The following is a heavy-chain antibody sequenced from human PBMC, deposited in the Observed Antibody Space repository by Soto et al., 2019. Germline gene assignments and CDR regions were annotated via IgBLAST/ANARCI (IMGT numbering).Heavy chain of an antibody. D-gene: IGHD3-10*01. J-gene: IGHJ5*02. CDR2: IIPIAAIA. Sequence: SVKVSCKASGSTFSRYTINWVRQAPGPGLEWMGRIIPIAAIANYTQKFQGRVTITVDKSSTTAYMELSSLRSDDTAVYYCARGSTIVRGAPSWFDPWGQGTLVTVSS. V-gene: IGHV1-69*02. CDR1: GSTFSRYT. CDR3: ARGSTIVRGAPSWFDP.